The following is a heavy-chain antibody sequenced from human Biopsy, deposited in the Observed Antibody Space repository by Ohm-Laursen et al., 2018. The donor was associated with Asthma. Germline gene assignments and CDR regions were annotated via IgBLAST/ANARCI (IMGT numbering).Heavy chain of an antibody. D-gene: IGHD6-19*01. J-gene: IGHJ4*02. CDR2: ISPGAGST. CDR3: ARGDSSGWSHYYFDY. Sequence: SLRLSCAASGFTFSSYAMHWVRQAPGKGLQWVSSISPGAGSTYYADSVRGRFTISRDNSNTVFLQMSSLRAEDTAVYYCARGDSSGWSHYYFDYWGQGTLVTVSS. CDR1: GFTFSSYA. V-gene: IGHV3-23*01.